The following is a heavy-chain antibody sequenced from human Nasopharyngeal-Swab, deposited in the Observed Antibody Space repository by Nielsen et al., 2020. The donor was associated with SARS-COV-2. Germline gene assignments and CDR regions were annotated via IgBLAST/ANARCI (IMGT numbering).Heavy chain of an antibody. J-gene: IGHJ4*02. CDR3: ASLGSYYYDSSGYPDY. Sequence: GESLKISCAASGFTFSTYDMSWVRQAPGKGLEWVSYISSSGSTIYYADSVKGRFTISRDNAKNSLYLQMNSLRAEDTAVYYCASLGSYYYDSSGYPDYWGQGTLVTVSS. V-gene: IGHV3-48*03. CDR1: GFTFSTYD. CDR2: ISSSGSTI. D-gene: IGHD3-22*01.